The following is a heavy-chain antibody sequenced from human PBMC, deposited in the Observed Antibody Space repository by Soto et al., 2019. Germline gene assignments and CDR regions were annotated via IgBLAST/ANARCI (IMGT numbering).Heavy chain of an antibody. D-gene: IGHD3-22*01. CDR2: ISSSSSTI. CDR3: ARGAYYYDSSGLSY. CDR1: GFIFSSYT. Sequence: GSLRLSRAAVGFIFSSYTMNLAPQASGKGLEWVSYISSSSSTIYYADSVKGRFTISRDNAKNSLYLQMNSLRAEDTAVYYCARGAYYYDSSGLSYWGQGTLVTVSS. V-gene: IGHV3-48*01. J-gene: IGHJ4*02.